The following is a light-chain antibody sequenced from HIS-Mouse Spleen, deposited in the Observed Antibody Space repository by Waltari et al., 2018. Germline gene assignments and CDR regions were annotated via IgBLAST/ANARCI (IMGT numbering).Light chain of an antibody. CDR1: SSDVGCYNL. CDR3: CSYAGSSTYV. Sequence: QSALTQPASVSGSPGQSITISCTGTSSDVGCYNLFSWYQKHPGKAPKLMIYDGSKRTSGVSNCFSGSKAGNTASLTISGLQAEDEADYYCCSYAGSSTYVFGTGTKVTVL. J-gene: IGLJ1*01. CDR2: DGS. V-gene: IGLV2-23*01.